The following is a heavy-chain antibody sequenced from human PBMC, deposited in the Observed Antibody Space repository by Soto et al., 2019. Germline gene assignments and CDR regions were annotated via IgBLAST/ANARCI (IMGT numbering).Heavy chain of an antibody. V-gene: IGHV4-61*01. Sequence: QVQLQESGPGLVKPSETLSLTCTVSGGSVSSGSYYWSWIRQPPGKGLEWIGYIYYSGSTNYNPSLKSRVTISVDTSKDQFSLKLSSVTAADTAVYYCARLNYDFWSGYFVTPGMDVWGQGTTVTVSS. CDR2: IYYSGST. CDR1: GGSVSSGSYY. D-gene: IGHD3-3*01. J-gene: IGHJ6*02. CDR3: ARLNYDFWSGYFVTPGMDV.